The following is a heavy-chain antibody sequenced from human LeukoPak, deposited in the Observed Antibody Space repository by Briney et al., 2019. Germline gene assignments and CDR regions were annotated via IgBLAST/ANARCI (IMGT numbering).Heavy chain of an antibody. CDR1: GFTLSSYS. CDR3: ARSGDYGESFDS. D-gene: IGHD4-17*01. J-gene: IGHJ4*02. CDR2: ISSSSSYI. V-gene: IGHV3-21*04. Sequence: PGGSLRLSCAASGFTLSSYSMNWVRQAPGKGLEWVSSISSSSSYIYYADSVKGRFTISRDNAKSSLYLQVNSLRAEDTALYYCARSGDYGESFDSWGQGTLVTVSS.